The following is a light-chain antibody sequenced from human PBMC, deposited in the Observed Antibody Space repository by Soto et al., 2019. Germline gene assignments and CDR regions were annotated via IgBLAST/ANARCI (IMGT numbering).Light chain of an antibody. CDR3: SSYTTSTSFIL. CDR1: SGDVGAYNY. J-gene: IGLJ2*01. V-gene: IGLV2-14*01. CDR2: EVT. Sequence: QSALTQPASVSGSPGQSITISCTGTSGDVGAYNYVSWYQQLPGKVPKLIMYEVTNRPSGVPNRFSGSKSGNTASLIISGLQAEDEADYYCSSYTTSTSFILFGGGTKLTVL.